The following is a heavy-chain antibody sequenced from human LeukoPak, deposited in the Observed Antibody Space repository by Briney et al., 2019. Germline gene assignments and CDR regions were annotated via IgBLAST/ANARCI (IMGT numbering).Heavy chain of an antibody. V-gene: IGHV3-23*01. Sequence: PGGSLRLSCAASGFTFSSYAMSWVRQAPGKGLEWVSSISGSGNRTYYADSVKGRFTISRDNSNSTLFLQMNSLRVEDTAVYYCAKNPLDVWSGNAYHYYVMDVWGQGTTVPVSS. J-gene: IGHJ6*02. CDR3: AKNPLDVWSGNAYHYYVMDV. CDR2: ISGSGNRT. D-gene: IGHD3-3*01. CDR1: GFTFSSYA.